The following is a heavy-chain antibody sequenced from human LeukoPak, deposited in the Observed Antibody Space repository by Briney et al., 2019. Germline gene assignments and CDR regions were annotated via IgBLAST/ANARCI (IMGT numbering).Heavy chain of an antibody. V-gene: IGHV3-33*01. CDR3: AAHSSGYYRYYFDY. D-gene: IGHD3-22*01. Sequence: QTGGSLRLSCAASGFTFSSYGMHWVRQAPGKGLEWVAVIWYDGSNKYYADSVKGRFTISRDNSKNTLYLQMNSLRAEDTAVYYCAAHSSGYYRYYFDYWGQGTLVTVSS. J-gene: IGHJ4*02. CDR1: GFTFSSYG. CDR2: IWYDGSNK.